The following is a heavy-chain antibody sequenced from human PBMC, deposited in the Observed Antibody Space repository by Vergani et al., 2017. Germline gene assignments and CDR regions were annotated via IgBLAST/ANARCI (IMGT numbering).Heavy chain of an antibody. CDR2: ISSSSSTI. CDR1: GFTFSSYS. V-gene: IGHV3-48*01. Sequence: EVQLVESGGGLVQPGGSLRLSCAASGFTFSSYSMNWVRQAPGKGLEWVSYISSSSSTIYYADSVKGRFTISRDNAKNSLYLQMNSLRAEDTAVYYCAREFNGYQLLRDDAFDIWGQGTMVTVSS. CDR3: AREFNGYQLLRDDAFDI. J-gene: IGHJ3*02. D-gene: IGHD2-2*01.